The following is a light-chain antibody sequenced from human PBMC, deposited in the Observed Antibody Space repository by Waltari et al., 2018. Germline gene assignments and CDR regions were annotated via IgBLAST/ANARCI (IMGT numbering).Light chain of an antibody. CDR1: QSLFFGASGKNY. CDR2: WAS. J-gene: IGKJ5*01. Sequence: DIVLTQSPDSLAVSLGARAPITCWSSQSLFFGASGKNYLAWYQQKPGQPPKVLIYWASTREAGVPERISGSGSGAHFTLTVDSLQAEDVAVYYCQQYSSSPITFGQGTRLEI. V-gene: IGKV4-1*01. CDR3: QQYSSSPIT.